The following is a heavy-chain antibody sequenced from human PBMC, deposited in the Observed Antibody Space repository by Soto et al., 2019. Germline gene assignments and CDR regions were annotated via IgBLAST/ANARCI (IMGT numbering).Heavy chain of an antibody. D-gene: IGHD6-13*01. CDR1: GFTFSSYS. CDR2: ISSSSSYI. CDR3: ARDSLIDEIAAAGPSH. V-gene: IGHV3-21*01. J-gene: IGHJ4*02. Sequence: PGGSLRLSCAASGFTFSSYSMNWVRQAPGKGLEWVSSISSSSSYIYYADSVKGRFTISRDNAKNSLYLQMNSLRAEDTAVYYCARDSLIDEIAAAGPSHWGQGTLVTVSS.